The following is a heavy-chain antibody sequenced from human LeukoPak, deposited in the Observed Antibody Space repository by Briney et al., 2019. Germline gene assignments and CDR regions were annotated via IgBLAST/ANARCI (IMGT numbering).Heavy chain of an antibody. CDR2: ISYDGSNK. D-gene: IGHD6-13*01. J-gene: IGHJ4*02. V-gene: IGHV3-30-3*01. CDR1: GFTFGSYA. Sequence: GGSLRLSCAASGFTFGSYAMHWVRQAPGKGLEWVAVISYDGSNKYYADSVKGRFTISRDNSKNTLYLQMNSLRAGDTAVYYCARDRIAAAGLFDYWGQGTLVTVSS. CDR3: ARDRIAAAGLFDY.